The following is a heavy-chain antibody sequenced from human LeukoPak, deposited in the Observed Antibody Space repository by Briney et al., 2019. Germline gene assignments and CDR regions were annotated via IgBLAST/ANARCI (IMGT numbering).Heavy chain of an antibody. J-gene: IGHJ5*02. Sequence: GGSLRLSCAVSGFSFSIYEMHWVRQAPGKGLEWVSSISGSGGTTHHADSVKGRFTISRDNAQNSLYLQMSNLRADDTAVYYCATLSVASSDVDHWGQGTLVTVSS. CDR2: ISGSGGTT. V-gene: IGHV3-48*03. CDR3: ATLSVASSDVDH. D-gene: IGHD6-19*01. CDR1: GFSFSIYE.